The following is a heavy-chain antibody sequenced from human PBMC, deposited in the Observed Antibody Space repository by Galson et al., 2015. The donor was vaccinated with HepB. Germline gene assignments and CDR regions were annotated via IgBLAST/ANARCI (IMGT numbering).Heavy chain of an antibody. CDR2: ISSSSSYI. D-gene: IGHD2-21*02. Sequence: SLRLSCAASGFTFSSYSMNWVRQAPGKGLEWVSSISSSSSYIYYADSVKDRFTISRDNAKNSLYLQMNSLRAEDTAVYYCARGSIVVVTSSRLQGVDYWGQGTLVTVSS. CDR3: ARGSIVVVTSSRLQGVDY. V-gene: IGHV3-21*01. J-gene: IGHJ4*02. CDR1: GFTFSSYS.